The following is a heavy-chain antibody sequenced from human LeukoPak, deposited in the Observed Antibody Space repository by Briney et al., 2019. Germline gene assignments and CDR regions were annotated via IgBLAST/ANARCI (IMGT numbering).Heavy chain of an antibody. CDR3: AKDRAAAVVFDY. CDR1: GFTLSSYA. Sequence: GGPLRLPCAASGFTLSSYAMSWLRQAPGKGLEGVSAIRDSGGSTYYADSVKGRFTISRDNSKNTLSLQMNSLRAEDTAVYYCAKDRAAAVVFDYWGQGTLVTVSS. D-gene: IGHD6-13*01. CDR2: IRDSGGST. V-gene: IGHV3-23*01. J-gene: IGHJ4*02.